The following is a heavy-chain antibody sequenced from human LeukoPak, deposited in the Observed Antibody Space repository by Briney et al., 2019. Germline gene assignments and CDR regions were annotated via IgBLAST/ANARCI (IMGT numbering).Heavy chain of an antibody. CDR2: ISWDGGST. V-gene: IGHV3-43*01. D-gene: IGHD1-26*01. CDR3: AKDLLHVGATGGHDAFDI. Sequence: GGSLRLSCAASGFTFDDYTMHWVRQAPGKGLEWVSLISWDGGSTYYADSVKGRFTISRDNSKNSLYLQMNSLRTEDTALYYCAKDLLHVGATGGHDAFDIWGQGTMVTVSS. J-gene: IGHJ3*02. CDR1: GFTFDDYT.